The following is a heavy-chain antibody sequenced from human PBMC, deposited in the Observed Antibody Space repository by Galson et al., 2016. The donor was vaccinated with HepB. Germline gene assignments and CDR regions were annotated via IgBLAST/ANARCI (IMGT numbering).Heavy chain of an antibody. D-gene: IGHD3-10*01. CDR3: ARDSAGSFDL. CDR1: GGSISSSSYY. V-gene: IGHV4-39*07. Sequence: SETLSLTCTVTGGSISSSSYYWGWLRQPPGKGLEWIGSIYYSGSTDYNPFLKSRVTISVDTSKNQFSLKLSSVTAADTAVYFCARDSAGSFDLWGRGTLVTVSS. J-gene: IGHJ2*01. CDR2: IYYSGST.